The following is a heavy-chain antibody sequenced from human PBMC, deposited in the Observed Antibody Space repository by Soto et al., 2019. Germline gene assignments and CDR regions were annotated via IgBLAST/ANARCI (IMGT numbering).Heavy chain of an antibody. D-gene: IGHD6-13*01. V-gene: IGHV4-59*01. CDR1: GGSISSYY. J-gene: IGHJ5*02. CDR2: IYYSGST. CDR3: ARRTDSSSWYHWFDP. Sequence: QVQLQESGPGLVKPSETLSLTCTVSGGSISSYYWSWIRQPPGKGLEWIGYIYYSGSTNYNPSLTSRVTISVDTSKHQFSLKLSSVTAADTAVYYCARRTDSSSWYHWFDPWGQGTLVTVSS.